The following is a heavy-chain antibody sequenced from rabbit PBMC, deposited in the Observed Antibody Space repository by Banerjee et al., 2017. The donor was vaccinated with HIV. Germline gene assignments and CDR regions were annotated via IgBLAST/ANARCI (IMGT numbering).Heavy chain of an antibody. CDR3: ARDLAGVIGWNFGW. D-gene: IGHD4-1*01. CDR2: IFTGSDNT. CDR1: GFDLNNYFY. V-gene: IGHV1S45*01. J-gene: IGHJ3*01. Sequence: QEQLEESGGGLVKPGGTLTLTCKASGFDLNNYFYMCWVRQAPEKGLEWIGCIFTGSDNTYYASWAMGRFTCSKTSSTTVTLQMTSLTAADTATYFCARDLAGVIGWNFGWWGQGTLVTVS.